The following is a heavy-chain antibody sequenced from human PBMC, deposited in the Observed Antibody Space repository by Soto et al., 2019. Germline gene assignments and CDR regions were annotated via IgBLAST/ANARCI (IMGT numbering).Heavy chain of an antibody. CDR3: ARELERGYSGYEDFDN. V-gene: IGHV3-30-3*01. Sequence: GGSLRLSCGAFGFTFSSYAMHWVRQAPGKGLEWVAVISYDGSNKYYADSVKGRFTISRDNSKNTLYLQMNSLRAEDTAVYYCARELERGYSGYEDFDNWGQGTLVTVSS. CDR2: ISYDGSNK. J-gene: IGHJ4*02. D-gene: IGHD5-12*01. CDR1: GFTFSSYA.